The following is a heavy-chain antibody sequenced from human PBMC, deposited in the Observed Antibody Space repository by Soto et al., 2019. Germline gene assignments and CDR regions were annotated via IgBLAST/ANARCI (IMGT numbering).Heavy chain of an antibody. V-gene: IGHV2-70*01. D-gene: IGHD1-1*01. CDR1: GVSLSTSGMC. CDR2: IDCDDDK. CDR3: ARMGSGNHLWIDY. J-gene: IGHJ4*02. Sequence: GSGPTLVNPTHPLTLTCTLSGVSLSTSGMCVSWIRQPPGKALEWLALIDCDDDKYYSTSLKTRLTSSKDTSKNQVVLTMTNMDPVDTATYYCARMGSGNHLWIDYWGQGTLVTVSS.